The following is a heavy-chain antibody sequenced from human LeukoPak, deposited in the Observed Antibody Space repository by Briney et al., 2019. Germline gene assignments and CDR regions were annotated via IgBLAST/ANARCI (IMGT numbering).Heavy chain of an antibody. Sequence: GGSLRLSCAASGFTFSNYAMSWARQAPGKGLVWVSHINSDGSITSYADSVKGRFTISRDNAKNTLYLQMNSLRAEDTAVYYCVRDAVDTANAVWGQGTTVTVSS. CDR1: GFTFSNYA. CDR2: INSDGSIT. V-gene: IGHV3-74*01. D-gene: IGHD5-18*01. CDR3: VRDAVDTANAV. J-gene: IGHJ6*02.